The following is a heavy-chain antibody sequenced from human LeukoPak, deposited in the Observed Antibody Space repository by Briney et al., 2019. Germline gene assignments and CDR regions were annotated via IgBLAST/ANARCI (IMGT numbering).Heavy chain of an antibody. Sequence: NPSETLSLTCTVSGYSISSSFYYWGWIRQPPGKGLEWIGSVYYSGSTYYNPSLKSRVTISVDTSKKQFSLKLSSVTAADTAVYYCARHWDDNYYFDHWGQGTLVTVSS. J-gene: IGHJ4*02. CDR1: GYSISSSFYY. CDR3: ARHWDDNYYFDH. D-gene: IGHD1-1*01. V-gene: IGHV4-39*01. CDR2: VYYSGST.